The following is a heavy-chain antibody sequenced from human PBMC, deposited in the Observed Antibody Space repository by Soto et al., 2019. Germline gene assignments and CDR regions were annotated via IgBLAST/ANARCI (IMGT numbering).Heavy chain of an antibody. CDR1: GFTFSSYG. J-gene: IGHJ4*02. CDR3: AKDIWPIAVAGLAPDY. D-gene: IGHD6-19*01. V-gene: IGHV3-30*18. CDR2: ISYDGSNK. Sequence: PGGSLRLSCAASGFTFSSYGMHWVRQAPGKGLEWVAVISYDGSNKYYADSVKGRFTISRDNSKNTLYLQLNSLRAEDTAVYYCAKDIWPIAVAGLAPDYWGQGTLVTVSS.